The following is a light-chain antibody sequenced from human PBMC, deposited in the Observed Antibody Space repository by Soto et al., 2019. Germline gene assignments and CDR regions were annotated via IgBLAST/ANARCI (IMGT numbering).Light chain of an antibody. CDR2: GAS. V-gene: IGKV3-20*01. Sequence: EIVLTQSPGTLPLSPGERATLSCRASQSVSSSYLAWYQQKPGQAPRLLIYGASSRATGIPGRFSGSGSGTDFTLTISRLEPEDFAVYYCQQYGRSPFTFGPGTKVDIK. J-gene: IGKJ3*01. CDR1: QSVSSSY. CDR3: QQYGRSPFT.